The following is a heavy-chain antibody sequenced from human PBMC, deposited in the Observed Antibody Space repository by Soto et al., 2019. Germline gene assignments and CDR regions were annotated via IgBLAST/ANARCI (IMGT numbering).Heavy chain of an antibody. CDR2: ISAYNGNT. D-gene: IGHD1-20*01. Sequence: GASVKVSCKASGYTFTSYGISWVRQAPGQGLEWMGWISAYNGNTNYAQKLQGRVTMTTDTSTSTAYMELRSLRSDDTAVYYCARDYSWSISPEVSYNYGMDVWGQGTTVTVSS. CDR1: GYTFTSYG. J-gene: IGHJ6*02. CDR3: ARDYSWSISPEVSYNYGMDV. V-gene: IGHV1-18*04.